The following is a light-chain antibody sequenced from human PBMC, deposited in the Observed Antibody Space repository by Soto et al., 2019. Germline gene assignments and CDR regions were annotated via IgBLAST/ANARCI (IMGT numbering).Light chain of an antibody. CDR3: QQYSSYYT. V-gene: IGKV1-5*01. CDR1: QSISSW. CDR2: DAS. Sequence: DIQMTQSPSTLSASVGDRVTITCRASQSISSWLAWYQQKPGKAPNLLIYDASSLESGVPSRFSGSGSGTEFTLTIRSLQPDDFATYYCQQYSSYYTFGQGTKLEIK. J-gene: IGKJ2*01.